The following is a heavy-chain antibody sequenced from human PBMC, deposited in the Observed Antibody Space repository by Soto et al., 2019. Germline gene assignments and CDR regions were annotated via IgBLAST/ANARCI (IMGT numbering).Heavy chain of an antibody. CDR3: ARDLTTGYYGY. Sequence: GGSLRLSCAASGFTFSSYSMNWGRQAQGKGLEWVSSISSSSNYIYYADSVKGRFTIPRDNAKNSLYLQMNSLITEDTAVYYCARDLTTGYYGYWGQGTLVTVSS. V-gene: IGHV3-21*01. J-gene: IGHJ4*02. D-gene: IGHD3-9*01. CDR2: ISSSSNYI. CDR1: GFTFSSYS.